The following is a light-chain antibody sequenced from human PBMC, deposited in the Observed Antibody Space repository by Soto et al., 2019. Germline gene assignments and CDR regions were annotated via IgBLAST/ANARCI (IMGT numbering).Light chain of an antibody. Sequence: QSVMTQPPSVSAAPGQKVTISCSGSSSNIGGNSVSWYQQLPGTAPKLLIYDDNKRPSGIPDRFSGSKSGTSATLGITGFQTGDEADYYCAAWESSLSACVFGTGTKLTVL. CDR1: SSNIGGNS. J-gene: IGLJ1*01. CDR2: DDN. CDR3: AAWESSLSACV. V-gene: IGLV1-51*01.